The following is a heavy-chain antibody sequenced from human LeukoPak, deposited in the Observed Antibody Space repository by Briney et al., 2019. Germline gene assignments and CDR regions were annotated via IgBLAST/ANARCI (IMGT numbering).Heavy chain of an antibody. Sequence: PGGSLRLSCAASGFTFSSYAMHWVRQAPGKGLEWVAVISYDGSNKYYADSVKGRFTISRDNSKNTLYLQMNSLRAEDTAVYYCARDPVVVVVYYFDYWGQGTLVTVSS. CDR2: ISYDGSNK. CDR1: GFTFSSYA. V-gene: IGHV3-30-3*01. D-gene: IGHD2-15*01. CDR3: ARDPVVVVVYYFDY. J-gene: IGHJ4*02.